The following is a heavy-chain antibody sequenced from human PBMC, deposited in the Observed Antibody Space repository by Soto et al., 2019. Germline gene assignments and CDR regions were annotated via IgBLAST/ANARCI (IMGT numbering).Heavy chain of an antibody. CDR1: GYTFTRYY. CDR3: ALSFSQTNIDV. J-gene: IGHJ6*01. Sequence: QVQLVQSRPEVGQPGASVKVSCKASGYTFTRYYLHWVRQAPGQGLERMGYINPDSGRTRYAQKFQGTITMTRDTSITTAYFELSSLKYDDSAIFYCALSFSQTNIDVWGQGTTVIVSS. V-gene: IGHV1-2*02. CDR2: INPDSGRT.